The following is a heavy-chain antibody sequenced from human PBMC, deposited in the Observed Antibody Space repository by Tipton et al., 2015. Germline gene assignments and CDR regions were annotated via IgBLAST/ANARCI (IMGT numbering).Heavy chain of an antibody. J-gene: IGHJ3*01. D-gene: IGHD4-17*01. V-gene: IGHV4-31*11. CDR1: GGSIRTSLHY. Sequence: TLSLTCAVSGGSIRTSLHYWAWIRQQPGKGLEWIGYIYYSGTTYYSPSFKSRLSISLDTSRNHFSLDLTSVTAADTAVYYCTRDSDGYGDNVNGFDLWGQGTMVTVSS. CDR2: IYYSGTT. CDR3: TRDSDGYGDNVNGFDL.